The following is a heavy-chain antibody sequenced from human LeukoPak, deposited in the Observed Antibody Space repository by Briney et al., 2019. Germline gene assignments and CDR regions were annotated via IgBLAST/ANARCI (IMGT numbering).Heavy chain of an antibody. D-gene: IGHD5-12*01. CDR2: IYHSGST. J-gene: IGHJ2*01. V-gene: IGHV4-4*02. Sequence: SGTLSLTCAVSGGSISSSNWWSWVRQPPGKGLEWIGEIYHSGSTYYNPSLKSRVTISVDRSKNQFSLKLSSVTAADTAVYYCARSTGYSGYEIWYFDLWGRGTLVTVSS. CDR1: GGSISSSNW. CDR3: ARSTGYSGYEIWYFDL.